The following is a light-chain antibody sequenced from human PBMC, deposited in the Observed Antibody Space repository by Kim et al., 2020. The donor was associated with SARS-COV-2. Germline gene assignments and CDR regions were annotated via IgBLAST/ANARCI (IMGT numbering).Light chain of an antibody. CDR3: QQYSSYST. J-gene: IGKJ1*01. Sequence: SASVGDRVSITCRARQSISSSLAWYQQKRGEAPELLIYAASTLERGVPSRFSGTGSGTEFTLTISSLHSEDLATYYCQQYSSYSTFGQGTKVDIK. V-gene: IGKV1-5*01. CDR1: QSISSS. CDR2: AAS.